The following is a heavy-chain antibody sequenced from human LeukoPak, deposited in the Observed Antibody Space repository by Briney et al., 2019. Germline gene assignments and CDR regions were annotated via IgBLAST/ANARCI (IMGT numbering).Heavy chain of an antibody. V-gene: IGHV3-30*02. J-gene: IGHJ6*03. D-gene: IGHD2-15*01. CDR1: GFIFSTYG. CDR2: IQYDGSNK. CDR3: ANSPSTPYSSYYMDV. Sequence: GESLRLSCDMSGFIFSTYGIHWVRQAPGKGLEWVTFIQYDGSNKYYADSVKGRFSISRDNSNKMVYLQMNSLRAEDTAVYYCANSPSTPYSSYYMDVWGRGTTVTVSS.